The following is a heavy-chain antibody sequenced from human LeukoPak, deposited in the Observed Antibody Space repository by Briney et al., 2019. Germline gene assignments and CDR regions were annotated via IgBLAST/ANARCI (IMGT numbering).Heavy chain of an antibody. CDR2: IWYDGSNK. V-gene: IGHV3-33*01. CDR3: ARHSAIVAPPDY. Sequence: GRSLRLCCAASGFTFSSYGMHWVRHAPGTVQESLAVIWYDGSNKYYADSVKGRFTIPRDNSKNTLYLQMNSLRAEDTAVYYCARHSAIVAPPDYWGQGTLVTVSS. CDR1: GFTFSSYG. D-gene: IGHD2-2*01. J-gene: IGHJ4*02.